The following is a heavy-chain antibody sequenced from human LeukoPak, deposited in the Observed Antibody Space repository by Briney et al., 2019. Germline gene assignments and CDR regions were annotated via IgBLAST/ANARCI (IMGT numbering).Heavy chain of an antibody. CDR3: ATYYYASGSSD. D-gene: IGHD3-10*01. CDR1: GFTFSDYY. CDR2: ITNSGTST. Sequence: PGGSLGLSCAASGFTFSDYYMSWIRQAPGKGLEWVSYITNSGTSTAYADSVKGRFTISRDNAKNSLYLQMNSLRAEDTAVYYCATYYYASGSSDWGQGTLVTVSS. J-gene: IGHJ4*02. V-gene: IGHV3-11*03.